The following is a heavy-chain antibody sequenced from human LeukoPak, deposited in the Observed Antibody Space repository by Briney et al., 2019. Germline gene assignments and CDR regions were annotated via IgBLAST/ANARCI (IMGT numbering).Heavy chain of an antibody. CDR1: GFTVSSNY. CDR3: ASANYDFWSGYYTGVGYYGMDV. V-gene: IGHV3-53*01. J-gene: IGHJ6*02. Sequence: TGGSLRLSCAASGFTVSSNYMSWVRQAPGKGLEWVSVIYSGGSTYYADSVKGRFTISRDNSKNTLYLQMNSLRAEDTAVYYCASANYDFWSGYYTGVGYYGMDVWGQGTTVTVSS. CDR2: IYSGGST. D-gene: IGHD3-3*01.